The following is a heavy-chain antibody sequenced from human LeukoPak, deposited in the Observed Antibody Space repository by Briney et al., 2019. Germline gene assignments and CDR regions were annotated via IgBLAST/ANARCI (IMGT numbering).Heavy chain of an antibody. D-gene: IGHD5-24*01. CDR3: AKDIQLST. V-gene: IGHV3-23*01. J-gene: IGHJ3*01. Sequence: GGSLRLSCAASGFTFSVAAMTWVRQAPGKGLEWVSLIGASGESTYYADSVKGRFTISRDNSKNTLSLQLNSLRVEDTAMYFCAKDIQLSTWGLGTMVTVSS. CDR1: GFTFSVAA. CDR2: IGASGEST.